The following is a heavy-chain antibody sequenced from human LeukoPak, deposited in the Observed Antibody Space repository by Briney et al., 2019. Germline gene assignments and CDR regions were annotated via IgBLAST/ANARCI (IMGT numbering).Heavy chain of an antibody. D-gene: IGHD5-12*01. CDR3: ARGLSGYVLIFDY. CDR1: GVSSSSSY. V-gene: IGHV4-34*01. J-gene: IGHJ4*02. Sequence: SETLSLTCTVSGVSSSSSYWSWIRQPPGKGLEWIGEINHSGSTNYNPSLKSRVTISVDTSKNQFSLKLSSVTAADTAVYYCARGLSGYVLIFDYWGQGTLVTVSS. CDR2: INHSGST.